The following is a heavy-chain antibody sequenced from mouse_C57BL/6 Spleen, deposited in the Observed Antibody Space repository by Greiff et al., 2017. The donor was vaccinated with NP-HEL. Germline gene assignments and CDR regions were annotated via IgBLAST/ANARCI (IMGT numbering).Heavy chain of an antibody. Sequence: VQLQQSGAELVKPGASVKLSCKASGYTFTSYWMHWVKQRPGRGLEWIGRIDPNSGGTKYNEKFKSKATLTVDKPSSTAYMQLSSLTSEDSAVYDCARGDGYDDHYFDYWGQGTTLTVSS. J-gene: IGHJ2*01. CDR2: IDPNSGGT. V-gene: IGHV1-72*01. CDR1: GYTFTSYW. CDR3: ARGDGYDDHYFDY. D-gene: IGHD2-2*01.